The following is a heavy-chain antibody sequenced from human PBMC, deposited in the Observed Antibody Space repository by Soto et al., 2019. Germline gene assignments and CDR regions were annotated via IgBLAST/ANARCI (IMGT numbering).Heavy chain of an antibody. V-gene: IGHV1-18*01. Sequence: QVQLVQSGAEVKKPGASVKVSCKASGYTFTSYRISWVRQAPGQGLEWMGWISAYSGHTNYAQKLQGRVTMTTDTAXXTDYMKLRRLRSDDTAVYYCARVDLEGRYSDRFDYWGQGTLVTVSS. CDR2: ISAYSGHT. CDR3: ARVDLEGRYSDRFDY. D-gene: IGHD3-9*01. CDR1: GYTFTSYR. J-gene: IGHJ4*02.